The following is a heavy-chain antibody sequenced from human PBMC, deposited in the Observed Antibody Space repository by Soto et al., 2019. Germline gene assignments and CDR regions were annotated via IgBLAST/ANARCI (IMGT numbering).Heavy chain of an antibody. J-gene: IGHJ6*02. CDR1: GYTFTSYG. V-gene: IGHV1-18*01. Sequence: ASVKVSCKASGYTFTSYGISWVRQAPGQGLEWMGWISAYNGNTNYAQKLQGRVTMTTDTSTSTAYMERRSLRSDDTAVYYCARRERYFLRSRRYGMDVWGQGTRVTV. CDR3: ARRERYFLRSRRYGMDV. D-gene: IGHD3-9*01. CDR2: ISAYNGNT.